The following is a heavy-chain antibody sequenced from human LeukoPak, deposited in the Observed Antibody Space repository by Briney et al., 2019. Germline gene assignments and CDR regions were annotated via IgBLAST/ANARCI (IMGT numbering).Heavy chain of an antibody. J-gene: IGHJ2*01. CDR2: VNSNSGDT. D-gene: IGHD3-9*01. V-gene: IGHV1-2*04. CDR3: AREDRLGILTGCDL. Sequence: ASVKVSCKASGYTFPGYYIHWVRQAPGQGLEWMGWVNSNSGDTNFAQKFQGWVTMTSDTSISTAYLELSRLKSDATAVYYCAREDRLGILTGCDLWGRGTLVTASS. CDR1: GYTFPGYY.